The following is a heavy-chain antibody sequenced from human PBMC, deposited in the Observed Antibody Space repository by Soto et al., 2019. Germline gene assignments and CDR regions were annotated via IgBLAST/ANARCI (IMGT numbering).Heavy chain of an antibody. CDR1: GRTVSSYA. CDR2: FIPIFVSA. D-gene: IGHD3-10*01. CDR3: ARDVSSDTTGFRGYDL. Sequence: SVKVSCKASGRTVSSYAITWVRQAPGKGLEWMGVFIPIFVSAHYAPKFQGRITITADESTSTAYMELSGLTSEDTAIYYCARDVSSDTTGFRGYDLWGQGTQVTVSS. V-gene: IGHV1-69*13. J-gene: IGHJ4*02.